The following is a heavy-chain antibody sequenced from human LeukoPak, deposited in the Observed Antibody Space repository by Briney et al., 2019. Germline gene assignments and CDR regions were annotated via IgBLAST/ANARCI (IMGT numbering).Heavy chain of an antibody. CDR1: GGSISSYY. CDR3: ARSTRRGSYPFDY. J-gene: IGHJ4*02. Sequence: TSETLSLTCTVSGGSISSYYWSWIRQPPGKGLEWIGYIYYSGSTNYNPSLKSRVTISVDTSKNQFSLKLSSVTAADTAVYYCARSTRRGSYPFDYWVQGTLVTVSS. V-gene: IGHV4-59*01. D-gene: IGHD1-26*01. CDR2: IYYSGST.